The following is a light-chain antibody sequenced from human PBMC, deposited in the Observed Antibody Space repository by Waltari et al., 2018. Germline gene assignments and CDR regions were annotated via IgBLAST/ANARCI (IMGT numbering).Light chain of an antibody. CDR1: QSVRNY. V-gene: IGKV3-11*01. CDR3: QQRSSWPLT. Sequence: DIVLTQSPATLSLSPGERATLSCRASQSVRNYLAWYQQKPGQAPRLLLYGVSNRATGIPARFSGSGSGTDFTLTISSLEREDFAVYYCQQRSSWPLTFGGGTKVEIK. CDR2: GVS. J-gene: IGKJ4*01.